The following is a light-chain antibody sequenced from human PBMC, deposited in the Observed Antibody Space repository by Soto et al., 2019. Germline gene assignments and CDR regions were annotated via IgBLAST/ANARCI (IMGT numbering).Light chain of an antibody. J-gene: IGKJ4*01. CDR2: DSS. CDR1: QSVSSY. V-gene: IGKV3-11*01. Sequence: EIVLTQFPATLSLSPGEGATLSCRASQSVSSYLAWYQQKRGQAPRLLIYDSSNRATGIPARFSGSGSGTDFSLTISSLEPEDFAVYYYQQRSSWPLTFGGGTKVEIK. CDR3: QQRSSWPLT.